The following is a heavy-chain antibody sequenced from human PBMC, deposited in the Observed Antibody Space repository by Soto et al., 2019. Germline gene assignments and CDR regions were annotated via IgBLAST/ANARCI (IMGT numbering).Heavy chain of an antibody. CDR1: RSTLTAYP. CDR2: ISDDGDDT. Sequence: PGGLLSRSCAACRSTLTAYPVPLSFTPPGKGLEYISRISDDGDDTVYVDSVKGRITIARDNSNNTLYRRMSSLRPEDTAVYYCVRFRTGFQTVFESRAQRILRTVHS. J-gene: IGHJ4*02. D-gene: IGHD2-21*01. V-gene: IGHV3-64D*06. CDR3: VRFRTGFQTVFES.